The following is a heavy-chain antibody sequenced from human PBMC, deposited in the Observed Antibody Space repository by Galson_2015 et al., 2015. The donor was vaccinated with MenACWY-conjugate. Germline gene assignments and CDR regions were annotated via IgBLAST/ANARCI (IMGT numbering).Heavy chain of an antibody. V-gene: IGHV1-46*01. J-gene: IGHJ3*02. CDR1: GYPFTSYY. CDR2: IHPGGGSR. CDR3: ARGGGIMEAPTHDAFDI. Sequence: ASGYPFTSYYMHWVRQAPGHGLEWMGIIHPGGGSRNYAQKFQGRVTMTRDTSTGTVYMELSSLRSDDTAVYFCARGGGIMEAPTHDAFDIWGQGTLVTVSS. D-gene: IGHD2-8*01.